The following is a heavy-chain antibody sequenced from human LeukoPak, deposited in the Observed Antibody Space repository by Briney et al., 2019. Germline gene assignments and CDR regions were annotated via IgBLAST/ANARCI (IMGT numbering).Heavy chain of an antibody. Sequence: SETLSLTCTVSGGSISSYYWSWIRQPPGKGLEWIGEINHSGSTNYNPSLKSRVTISVDTSKNQFSLKLSSVTAADTAVYYCASSSPVVAAHNRQSGFDYWGQGTLVTVSS. J-gene: IGHJ4*02. CDR2: INHSGST. D-gene: IGHD2-15*01. CDR3: ASSSPVVAAHNRQSGFDY. CDR1: GGSISSYY. V-gene: IGHV4-34*01.